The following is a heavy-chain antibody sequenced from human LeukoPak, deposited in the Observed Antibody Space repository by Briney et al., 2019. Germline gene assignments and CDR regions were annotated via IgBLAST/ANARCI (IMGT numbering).Heavy chain of an antibody. J-gene: IGHJ4*02. Sequence: GGSLRLSCAASGFTFSSYGMHWVRQAPGKGLEWVAFIRYDGSNKYYADSVKGRFTISRDNSKNTLYLQMNSLRAEDTAVYYCAKPPRLYDSSGYYLDYWGQGTLVTASS. CDR3: AKPPRLYDSSGYYLDY. D-gene: IGHD3-22*01. V-gene: IGHV3-30*02. CDR1: GFTFSSYG. CDR2: IRYDGSNK.